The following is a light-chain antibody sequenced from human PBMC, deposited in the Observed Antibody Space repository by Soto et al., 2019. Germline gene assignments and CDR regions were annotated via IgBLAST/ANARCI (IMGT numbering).Light chain of an antibody. CDR3: CSYAGRSTYV. V-gene: IGLV2-23*01. Sequence: QSVLTQPASVSGSPGQSITISCTGTSSDVGSYNFVSWYQQHPGKAPKLMIYEGSKRPSGVSDRFSGSKSGNTASLTISGLQADDEADYYCCSYAGRSTYVFGTGT. J-gene: IGLJ1*01. CDR1: SSDVGSYNF. CDR2: EGS.